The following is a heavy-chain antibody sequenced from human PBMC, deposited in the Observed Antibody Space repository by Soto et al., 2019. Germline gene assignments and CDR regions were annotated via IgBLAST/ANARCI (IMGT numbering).Heavy chain of an antibody. CDR2: TYYRSNWRH. D-gene: IGHD6-19*01. J-gene: IGHJ4*02. Sequence: PSQTLSLTCAISGDSVFSNTAAWNWIRSSPSRGLEWLGRTYYRSNWRHDYAVSVKSRITVNPDTSKNHFSLQLNSVTPDDTAVYYCARGVAGSGFDLWGQGTLVTV. CDR3: ARGVAGSGFDL. CDR1: GDSVFSNTAA. V-gene: IGHV6-1*01.